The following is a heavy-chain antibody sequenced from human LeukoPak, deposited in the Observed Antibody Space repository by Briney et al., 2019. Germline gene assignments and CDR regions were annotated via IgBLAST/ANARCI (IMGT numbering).Heavy chain of an antibody. CDR1: GFTLSSYE. J-gene: IGHJ4*02. V-gene: IGHV3-48*03. Sequence: GGSLTLSRAASGFTLSSYEMNWVRQAPGKGLEWVSYSSSSGSTTYYADSVKGRFTISRDNAKNSLYLQMNSLRAEDTAVYYCARGSSGYKYFFDYWGQGTLVTVSS. CDR2: SSSSGSTT. D-gene: IGHD6-19*01. CDR3: ARGSSGYKYFFDY.